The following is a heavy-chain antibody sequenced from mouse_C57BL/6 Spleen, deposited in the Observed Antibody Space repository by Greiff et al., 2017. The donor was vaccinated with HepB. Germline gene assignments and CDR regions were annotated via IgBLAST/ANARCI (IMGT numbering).Heavy chain of an antibody. V-gene: IGHV1-42*01. CDR2: INPSTGGT. Sequence: EVQLQQSGPELVKPGASVKISCKASGYSFTGYYMNWVKQSPEKILEWIGEINPSTGGTTYNQKFKAKAKLNVDKSSSTAYMQLKSLTSEDSAVYYCARSNDGYWYFDVWGTGTTVTVSS. J-gene: IGHJ1*03. CDR3: ARSNDGYWYFDV. CDR1: GYSFTGYY. D-gene: IGHD2-3*01.